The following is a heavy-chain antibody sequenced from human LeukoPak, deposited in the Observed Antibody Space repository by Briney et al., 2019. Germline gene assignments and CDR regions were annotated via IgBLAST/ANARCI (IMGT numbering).Heavy chain of an antibody. CDR3: TKERGSY. CDR1: GFIFCIDE. CDR2: ISSSADTI. V-gene: IGHV3-48*03. J-gene: IGHJ4*02. Sequence: PGGSLRLSCAASGFIFCIDEMTWVRQAPGKGLESVSFISSSADTILYADSVKGRFTISRDNGKNALYLQMNSLRAEDTAVYYCTKERGSYWGQGTLVTVSS.